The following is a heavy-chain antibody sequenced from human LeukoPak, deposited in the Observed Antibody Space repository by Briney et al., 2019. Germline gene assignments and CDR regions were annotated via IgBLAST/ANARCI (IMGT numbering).Heavy chain of an antibody. V-gene: IGHV1-2*02. CDR2: INPSSGGT. J-gene: IGHJ5*01. Sequence: ASVKVSCKASAYTFTSYGISWVRQAPGQGLEWMGWINPSSGGTNYAQKFQGRVTMTRDTSISTAYMELSRLRSDDTAVYYCARASNGYNWFDYWGQGTLVTVSS. CDR3: ARASNGYNWFDY. D-gene: IGHD5-24*01. CDR1: AYTFTSYG.